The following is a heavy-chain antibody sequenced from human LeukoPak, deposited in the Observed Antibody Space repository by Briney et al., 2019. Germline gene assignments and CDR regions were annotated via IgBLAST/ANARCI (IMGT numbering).Heavy chain of an antibody. CDR3: ATEHMSKQTDY. CDR2: LYKDGRT. V-gene: IGHV3-53*01. CDR1: GFTFNNYA. Sequence: QPGGSLRLSCAASGFTFNNYAMNWVRQVPGKGLEWVSVLYKDGRTFYADSVMGRFTISRDDSRNTLYLQMNSLRAEDTAMYYCATEHMSKQTDYWGQGTLVTVSS. D-gene: IGHD5/OR15-5a*01. J-gene: IGHJ4*02.